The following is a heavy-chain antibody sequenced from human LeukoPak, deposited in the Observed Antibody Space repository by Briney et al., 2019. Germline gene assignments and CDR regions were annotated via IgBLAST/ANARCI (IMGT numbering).Heavy chain of an antibody. V-gene: IGHV1-46*01. J-gene: IGHJ4*02. CDR1: GYTFTSYY. CDR3: ARVVKYSSGPLTDLLPYYFDS. CDR2: INPSGGST. D-gene: IGHD6-19*01. Sequence: ASVKVSCKASGYTFTSYYMHWVRQAPGQGLEWMGIINPSGGSTSYAQKFQGRVTMTRDMSTSTAYMELSSLRSEDMAVYYCARVVKYSSGPLTDLLPYYFDSWGQGALVTVSS.